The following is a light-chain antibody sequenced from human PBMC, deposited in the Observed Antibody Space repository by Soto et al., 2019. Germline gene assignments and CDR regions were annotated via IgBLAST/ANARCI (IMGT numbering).Light chain of an antibody. CDR3: QQYAGSPWT. CDR2: GAS. J-gene: IGKJ1*01. Sequence: EIVLPQSPGTLSLSPGERATLSCRASQSFSSRYLAWYQQKPGQAPRLFMYGASTRATGIPDRFSGSGSGTDFTLTISRLEPEDFAVYYCQQYAGSPWTFGQGTKVDIK. CDR1: QSFSSRY. V-gene: IGKV3-20*01.